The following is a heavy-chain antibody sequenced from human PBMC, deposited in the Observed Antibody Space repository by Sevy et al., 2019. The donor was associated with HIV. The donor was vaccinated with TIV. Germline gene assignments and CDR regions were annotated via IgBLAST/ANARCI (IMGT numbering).Heavy chain of an antibody. D-gene: IGHD2-2*02. CDR1: GGTFSSYA. V-gene: IGHV1-69*13. Sequence: ASVKVSCKASGGTFSSYAISWVRQAPGQGLEWMGGIIPIFGTANYAQKFQGRVTITADESTSTAYMELSSLRYEDTAVYYCAREGGEYQLLYYYSYYGMDVWGQGTTVTVSS. CDR3: AREGGEYQLLYYYSYYGMDV. CDR2: IIPIFGTA. J-gene: IGHJ6*02.